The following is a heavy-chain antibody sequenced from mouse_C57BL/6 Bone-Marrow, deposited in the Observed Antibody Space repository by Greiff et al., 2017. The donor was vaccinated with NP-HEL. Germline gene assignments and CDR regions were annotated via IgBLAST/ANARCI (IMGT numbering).Heavy chain of an antibody. CDR2: INPSSGYT. J-gene: IGHJ4*01. CDR3: ARYRASTGTRAWDD. D-gene: IGHD4-1*02. V-gene: IGHV1-7*01. Sequence: VQLQQSGAELAKPGASVKLSCKASGYTFTSYCMHWVKQRPGQGLEWIGYINPSSGYTKYNQKFKDKATMTADTSSSTAYMQLSSLTYEDSAVYYCARYRASTGTRAWDDWGQGTSVTVSS. CDR1: GYTFTSYC.